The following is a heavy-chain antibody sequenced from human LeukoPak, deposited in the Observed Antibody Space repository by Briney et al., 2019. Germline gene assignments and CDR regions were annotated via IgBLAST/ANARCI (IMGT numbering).Heavy chain of an antibody. V-gene: IGHV3-30-3*01. CDR1: GFTFSRYA. D-gene: IGHD4-17*01. Sequence: GGSLRLSCAASGFTFSRYAIHWVRQAPGKGLEWVAVISYDGSTKYYADSVKARFTISRDNSKNTLYLQMNSLRPDDTAVYYCAREIFDGDYNYYYGMDVWGQGTTVTVSS. CDR3: AREIFDGDYNYYYGMDV. J-gene: IGHJ6*02. CDR2: ISYDGSTK.